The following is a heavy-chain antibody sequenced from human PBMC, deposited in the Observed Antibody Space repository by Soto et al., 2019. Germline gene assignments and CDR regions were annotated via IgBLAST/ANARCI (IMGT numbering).Heavy chain of an antibody. CDR3: ARADSPIAARLHSYYYGMDV. CDR2: IIPIFGTA. J-gene: IGHJ6*02. Sequence: SVKVSCKASGGTFSSYAISWVRQAPGQGLEWMGGIIPIFGTANYAQKFQGRVTITADESTSTAYMERSSPRSEDTAVYYCARADSPIAARLHSYYYGMDVWGQGPTVTVSS. CDR1: GGTFSSYA. V-gene: IGHV1-69*13. D-gene: IGHD6-6*01.